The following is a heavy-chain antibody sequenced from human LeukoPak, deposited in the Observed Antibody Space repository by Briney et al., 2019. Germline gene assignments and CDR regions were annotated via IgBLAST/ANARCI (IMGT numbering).Heavy chain of an antibody. D-gene: IGHD6-6*01. CDR3: ARARSWGSSSPGGAYGMDV. J-gene: IGHJ6*02. Sequence: GGSLRLSCTASGLTFSGYNMKWVRQAPGKGLEWVSHISGTSKTINYADSVKGRFTISRDNAKNSLYLQMNSLRAEDTAVYYCARARSWGSSSPGGAYGMDVWGQGTTVIVSS. CDR2: ISGTSKTI. CDR1: GLTFSGYN. V-gene: IGHV3-48*01.